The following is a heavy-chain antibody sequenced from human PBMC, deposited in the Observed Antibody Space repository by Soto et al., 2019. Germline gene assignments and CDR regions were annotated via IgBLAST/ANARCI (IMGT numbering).Heavy chain of an antibody. CDR3: GKVSTYSYDSTFDF. CDR2: ISYDGNYK. Sequence: GGSLRLSCAASGFTFSSYGMHWVRQAPGKGLEWVAIISYDGNYKHHADSVRGRFTISRDNSKNTLYLQMNSLRAEDTAVYYCGKVSTYSYDSTFDFWGQGTLVTVSS. V-gene: IGHV3-30*18. CDR1: GFTFSSYG. J-gene: IGHJ4*02. D-gene: IGHD3-22*01.